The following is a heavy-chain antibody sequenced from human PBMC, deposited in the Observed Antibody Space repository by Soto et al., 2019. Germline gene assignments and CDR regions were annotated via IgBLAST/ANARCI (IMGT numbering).Heavy chain of an antibody. CDR3: AREEGISDWHAFDY. CDR1: GYTFTDYG. J-gene: IGHJ4*02. CDR2: ISTYNGNT. V-gene: IGHV1-18*04. D-gene: IGHD6-19*01. Sequence: ASVKVSFKASGYTFTDYGIRWGRQAPGQGLEWMGWISTYNGNTIYAQKIQGRVTMTTDTSTSTAYVELRSLRSDDTAVYYCAREEGISDWHAFDYWGQGTLVTVSS.